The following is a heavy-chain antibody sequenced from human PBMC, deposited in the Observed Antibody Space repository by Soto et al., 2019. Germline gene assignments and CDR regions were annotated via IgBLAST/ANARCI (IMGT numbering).Heavy chain of an antibody. J-gene: IGHJ4*02. V-gene: IGHV4-31*03. CDR3: ARALRVATFSY. CDR1: GASISSRAYY. CDR2: IYYSGTT. Sequence: ASETLSLTCNVSGASISSRAYYWTWIRQRPGKGLEWIGFIYYSGTTYYNPSLKSRVTISGDTSKNQFSLKLTSVTAADTAVYYCARALRVATFSYWGQGALVTVSS. D-gene: IGHD5-12*01.